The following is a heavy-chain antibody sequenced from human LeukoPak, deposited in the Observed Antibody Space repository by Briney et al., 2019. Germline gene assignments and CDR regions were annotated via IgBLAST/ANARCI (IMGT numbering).Heavy chain of an antibody. CDR1: GFTFSSYA. CDR3: ARGGVARPFDY. D-gene: IGHD3-3*01. CDR2: ISGSGGNT. V-gene: IGHV3-23*01. J-gene: IGHJ4*02. Sequence: GGSLRLSCAASGFTFSSYAMSWVRQAPGKGLEWVSAISGSGGNTYYADSVKGRFTISRDNSQNILYLQMNSLRADDTAIYYCARGGVARPFDYWGQGTLVTVSS.